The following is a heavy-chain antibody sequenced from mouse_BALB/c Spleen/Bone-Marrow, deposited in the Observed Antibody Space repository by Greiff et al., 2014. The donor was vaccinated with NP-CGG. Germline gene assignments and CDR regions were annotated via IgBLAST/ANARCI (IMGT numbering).Heavy chain of an antibody. J-gene: IGHJ2*01. V-gene: IGHV1-69*02. CDR3: TRSRGYFDY. CDR2: IYPSDTYT. Sequence: VQLQQSGAELVRPGASVKLSCKASGYTFTTFWINWVKQRPGQGLEWIGNIYPSDTYTNYSQDFKDKVTLTVDKSSSTAYMQLSSPTSEDSAVYYCTRSRGYFDYWGQGTTLTVSS. CDR1: GYTFTTFW.